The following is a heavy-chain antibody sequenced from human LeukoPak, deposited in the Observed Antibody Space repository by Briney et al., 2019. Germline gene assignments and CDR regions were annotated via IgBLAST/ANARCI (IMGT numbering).Heavy chain of an antibody. CDR1: GYSFTSYW. D-gene: IGHD2-21*02. CDR3: ARHTYCGGDCWDPSPDFDY. Sequence: GESLKISCKGSGYSFTSYWIGWVCQMPGKGLEWMGIIYPGDSDTRYSPSFQGQVTISADKSISTAYLQWSSLKASDTAMYYCARHTYCGGDCWDPSPDFDYWGQGTLVTVSS. CDR2: IYPGDSDT. V-gene: IGHV5-51*01. J-gene: IGHJ4*02.